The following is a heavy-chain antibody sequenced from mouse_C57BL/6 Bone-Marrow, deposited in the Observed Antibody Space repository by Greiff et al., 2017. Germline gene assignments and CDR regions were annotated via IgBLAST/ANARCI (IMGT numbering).Heavy chain of an antibody. CDR2: IYPGSGNT. J-gene: IGHJ4*01. CDR1: GYTFTDYY. CDR3: ARGAYYGNYFYYAMDY. V-gene: IGHV1-76*01. Sequence: QVHVKQSGAELVRPGASVKLSCKASGYTFTDYYINWVKQRPGQGLEWIARIYPGSGNTYYNEKFKGKATLTAEKSSSTAYMQLSSLTSEDSAVYFCARGAYYGNYFYYAMDYWGQGTSVTVSS. D-gene: IGHD2-10*01.